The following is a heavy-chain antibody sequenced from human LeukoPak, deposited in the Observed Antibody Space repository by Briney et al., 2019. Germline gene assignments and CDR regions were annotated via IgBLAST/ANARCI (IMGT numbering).Heavy chain of an antibody. D-gene: IGHD6-13*01. Sequence: GGSLRLSCAASGFTFSRYAMSWVRQAPGKGLEWVSTISGSGGGTYYADSVKGRFTISRDNSKNTLYVQMSSLRAEDTAVYHCASAVNYRSSWYYFDYWGQGTLVPVSS. CDR3: ASAVNYRSSWYYFDY. J-gene: IGHJ4*02. CDR1: GFTFSRYA. V-gene: IGHV3-23*01. CDR2: ISGSGGGT.